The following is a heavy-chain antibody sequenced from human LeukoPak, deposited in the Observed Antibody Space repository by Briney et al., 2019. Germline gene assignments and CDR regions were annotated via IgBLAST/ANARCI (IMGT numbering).Heavy chain of an antibody. CDR2: IYYSGST. V-gene: IGHV4-59*01. J-gene: IGHJ3*02. CDR3: ARVSGLTGYFNDAFDI. D-gene: IGHD3-9*01. Sequence: PETLSLTCTVSGGSISSYYWSWIRQPPGKGLEWIGYIYYSGSTNYNPSLKSRVTISVDTSKNQFSLKLSSVTAADTAVYYCARVSGLTGYFNDAFDIWGQGTMVTVSS. CDR1: GGSISSYY.